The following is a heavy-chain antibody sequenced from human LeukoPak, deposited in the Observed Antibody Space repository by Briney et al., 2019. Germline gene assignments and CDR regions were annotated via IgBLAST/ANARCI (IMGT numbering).Heavy chain of an antibody. CDR2: VGTGGDT. CDR3: ARRSAAAGIDAFDI. D-gene: IGHD6-13*01. J-gene: IGHJ3*02. Sequence: GGSLRLSCSASGFSFRNYDTHWVRQPTGKGLEWVSAVGTGGDTYYAGSVKGRFTVVRENAKNTLYLQMNSLRAGDTAMYYCARRSAAAGIDAFDIWGQGTVVTVSS. V-gene: IGHV3-13*01. CDR1: GFSFRNYD.